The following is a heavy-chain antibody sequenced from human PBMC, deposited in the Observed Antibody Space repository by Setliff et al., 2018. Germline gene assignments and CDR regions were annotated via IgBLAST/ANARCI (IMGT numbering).Heavy chain of an antibody. CDR1: GGSISSISYY. V-gene: IGHV4-39*01. Sequence: PSETLSLTCTVPGGSISSISYYWGWIRQPPGKGLEWIRTVYDSGTTYYNPSLKSRVTIFVDTSKNQFSLNLNSVTAADTGVYYCASCRYQVPYDYWGQGILVTVSS. CDR2: VYDSGTT. CDR3: ASCRYQVPYDY. D-gene: IGHD2-2*01. J-gene: IGHJ4*02.